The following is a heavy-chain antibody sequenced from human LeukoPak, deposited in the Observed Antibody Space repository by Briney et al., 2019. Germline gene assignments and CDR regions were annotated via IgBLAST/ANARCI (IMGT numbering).Heavy chain of an antibody. Sequence: PGGSLRLSCAASGFTFSSYWMSWIRQPPGKGLEWIGEINHSGSTNYNPSLKSRVTISVDTSKNQFSLKLSSVTAADTAVYYCARGVGYDYVWGSYRDRFDYWGQGTLVTVSS. D-gene: IGHD3-16*02. J-gene: IGHJ4*02. CDR2: INHSGST. CDR3: ARGVGYDYVWGSYRDRFDY. CDR1: GFTFSSYW. V-gene: IGHV4-34*01.